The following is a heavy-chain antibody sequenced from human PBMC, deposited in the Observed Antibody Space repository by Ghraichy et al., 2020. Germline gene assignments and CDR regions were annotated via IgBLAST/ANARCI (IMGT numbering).Heavy chain of an antibody. Sequence: WVANIKQDGSEKYYVDSVKDRFTISRDNAKNSLYLQMNSLRAEDTAVYYCARDRRWEELELQWYFDLWGRG. CDR3: ARDRRWEELELQWYFDL. D-gene: IGHD1-7*01. CDR2: IKQDGSEK. V-gene: IGHV3-7*03. J-gene: IGHJ2*01.